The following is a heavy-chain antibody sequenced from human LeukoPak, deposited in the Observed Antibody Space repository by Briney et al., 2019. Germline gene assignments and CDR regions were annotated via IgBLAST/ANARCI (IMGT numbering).Heavy chain of an antibody. CDR3: ASGWATPFAY. CDR2: ISSSSSYI. CDR1: GFTFSSYS. D-gene: IGHD3-16*01. Sequence: GGSLRLSCAASGFTFSSYSMNWVRQAPGKGLEWASSISSSSSYIYYADSVKGRFTISRDNAKNSLYLQMNSLRAEDTAVYYCASGWATPFAYWGQGTLVTVSS. V-gene: IGHV3-21*01. J-gene: IGHJ4*02.